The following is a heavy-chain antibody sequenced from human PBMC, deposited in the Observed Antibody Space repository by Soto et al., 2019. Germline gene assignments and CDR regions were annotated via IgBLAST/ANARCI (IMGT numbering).Heavy chain of an antibody. D-gene: IGHD2-15*01. CDR1: GGSMSSYY. CDR2: ISYSGST. Sequence: ETLSLTCTVSGGSMSSYYWTWLRQPPGRGLEWIGYISYSGSTYYNPSLKSRVTISADTSKNQFSLRMNSMIAADTAVYYCARADPDASVGYWGQGTLVTVSS. J-gene: IGHJ4*02. CDR3: ARADPDASVGY. V-gene: IGHV4-59*01.